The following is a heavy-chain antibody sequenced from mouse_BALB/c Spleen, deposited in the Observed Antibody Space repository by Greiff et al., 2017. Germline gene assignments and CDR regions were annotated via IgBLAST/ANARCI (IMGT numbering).Heavy chain of an antibody. CDR1: GFTFSSYT. CDR2: ISSGGSYT. CDR3: TRGYGKDY. V-gene: IGHV5-6-4*01. J-gene: IGHJ4*01. Sequence: EVHLVESGGGLVKPGGSLKLSCAASGFTFSSYTMSWVRQTSEKRLEWVATISSGGSYTYYPDSVKGRFTISRDNAKNTLYLQMSSLKSEDTAMYYCTRGYGKDYWGQGTSVTVSS.